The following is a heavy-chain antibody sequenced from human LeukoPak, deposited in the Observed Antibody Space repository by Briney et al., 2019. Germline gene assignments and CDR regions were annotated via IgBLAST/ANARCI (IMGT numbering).Heavy chain of an antibody. CDR3: ARDLRKPNDY. V-gene: IGHV3-23*01. Sequence: GGSLRLSCAVSGFTFSSYAMSWVRQAPGKGLEWVSAISGGGASTYYADSLKGRFTISRDNSKSTLYLQMNSLRAEDTAVYYCARDLRKPNDYWGQGTLVTVSS. D-gene: IGHD1-14*01. J-gene: IGHJ4*02. CDR2: ISGGGAST. CDR1: GFTFSSYA.